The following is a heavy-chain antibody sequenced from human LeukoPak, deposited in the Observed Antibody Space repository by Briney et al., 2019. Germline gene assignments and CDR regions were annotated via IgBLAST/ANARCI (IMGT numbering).Heavy chain of an antibody. Sequence: GGSLRLSCAASGFTFSGSSIHWVRQASGKGLEWVGLIRTKANTYATAYAASVKGRFTISRDDSKNTAYLQMNSLKTEDTAVYYCTRHHSQIDYWGQGTLVTVSS. D-gene: IGHD5-18*01. V-gene: IGHV3-73*01. CDR3: TRHHSQIDY. J-gene: IGHJ4*02. CDR1: GFTFSGSS. CDR2: IRTKANTYAT.